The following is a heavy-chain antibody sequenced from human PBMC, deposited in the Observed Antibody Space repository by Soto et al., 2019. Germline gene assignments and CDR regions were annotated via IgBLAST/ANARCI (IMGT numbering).Heavy chain of an antibody. CDR3: ARHTKYSSSPRYFDY. CDR1: GYSFTTYW. D-gene: IGHD6-6*01. CDR2: IYPGDSDT. V-gene: IGHV5-51*01. Sequence: GESLKISCQGSGYSFTTYWIGWVRPMPGKCLEWMWIIYPGDSDTRYSPSFEGQVTISADKSITTAYLQWSSLKASDTAIYYCARHTKYSSSPRYFDYWGQGTQVAAST. J-gene: IGHJ4*02.